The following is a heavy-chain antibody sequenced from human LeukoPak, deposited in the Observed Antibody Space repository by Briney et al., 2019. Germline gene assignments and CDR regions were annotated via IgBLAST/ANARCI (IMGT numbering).Heavy chain of an antibody. Sequence: GGSLRLSCAASAFSVSSNYMSWVRQAPGKGLEWVSVIYSGGSTYYADSVKGRFTISRDKSKNTVYLQMNSLSAEDTAIYYCARVASTSPYFYGMDVWGQGTTVTVSS. CDR3: ARVASTSPYFYGMDV. V-gene: IGHV3-53*01. CDR2: IYSGGST. CDR1: AFSVSSNY. J-gene: IGHJ6*02.